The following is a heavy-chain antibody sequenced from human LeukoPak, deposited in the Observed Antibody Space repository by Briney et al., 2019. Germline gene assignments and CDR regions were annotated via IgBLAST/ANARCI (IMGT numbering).Heavy chain of an antibody. J-gene: IGHJ4*02. CDR2: IYYSGNT. D-gene: IGHD6-19*01. V-gene: IGHV4-59*08. CDR3: ARHGIGAVPAEYVDY. CDR1: GGPINGYY. Sequence: PSETLSLTCTVSGGPINGYYCSWIRQPPGRGLEWIGYIYYSGNTNYSPSLKSRVTISVDASRNQFSLRLSSVTAADTAVYFCARHGIGAVPAEYVDYWGQGTLVTVSS.